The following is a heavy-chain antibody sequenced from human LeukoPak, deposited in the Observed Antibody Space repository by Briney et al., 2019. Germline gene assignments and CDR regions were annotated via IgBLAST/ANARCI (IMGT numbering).Heavy chain of an antibody. Sequence: GRSLRLSCAASGFTFSNCAMHWVRQAPGKGLEWVAVISDDGSNKYYGDSVKGRFTISRDNSKNTVYLQMNSLRAEDTAVYYCAKDRYSSGWYSDFDYWGQGTLVTVSS. V-gene: IGHV3-30*18. CDR2: ISDDGSNK. D-gene: IGHD6-19*01. J-gene: IGHJ4*02. CDR3: AKDRYSSGWYSDFDY. CDR1: GFTFSNCA.